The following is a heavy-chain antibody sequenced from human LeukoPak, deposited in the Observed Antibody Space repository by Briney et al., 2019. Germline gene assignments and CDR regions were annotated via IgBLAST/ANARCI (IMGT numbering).Heavy chain of an antibody. CDR2: ISAYNGNT. D-gene: IGHD1-26*01. Sequence: GASVKVSCKASGYTFTSYGISWVRQAPGQGLEWMGWISAYNGNTNYAQKLQGRVTMTTDTSTSTAYMELRSLRSDDTAVYYCARDVNIVGATNRWFDPWGQGTLVTVSS. V-gene: IGHV1-18*01. CDR3: ARDVNIVGATNRWFDP. J-gene: IGHJ5*02. CDR1: GYTFTSYG.